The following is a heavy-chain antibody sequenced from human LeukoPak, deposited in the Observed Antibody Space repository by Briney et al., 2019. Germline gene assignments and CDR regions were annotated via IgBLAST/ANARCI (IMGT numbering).Heavy chain of an antibody. CDR3: ARGPRITIFGVVTAPHDY. Sequence: ASVKVSCKASGYTFTGYYMHWLRQAPGQGLEWMGRINPNSGGTNYAQKFQGRVTMTRDTSISTAYMELSRLRSDDTAVYYCARGPRITIFGVVTAPHDYWGQGTLVPVSS. J-gene: IGHJ4*02. D-gene: IGHD3-3*01. CDR1: GYTFTGYY. CDR2: INPNSGGT. V-gene: IGHV1-2*06.